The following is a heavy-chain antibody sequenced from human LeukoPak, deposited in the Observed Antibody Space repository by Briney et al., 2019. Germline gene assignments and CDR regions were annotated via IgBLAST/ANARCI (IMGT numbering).Heavy chain of an antibody. D-gene: IGHD5-18*01. V-gene: IGHV3-30*18. J-gene: IGHJ6*02. CDR1: GFTFSSYG. CDR3: AKDTAMATQRYYYYGMDV. Sequence: GRSLRLSCAASGFTFSSYGMHWVRQAPGKGLEWVAVISYDGSNKYYADSVKGRFTISRDNSKNTLYLQMNSLRAEDTAVYYCAKDTAMATQRYYYYGMDVWGQGTTVTVSS. CDR2: ISYDGSNK.